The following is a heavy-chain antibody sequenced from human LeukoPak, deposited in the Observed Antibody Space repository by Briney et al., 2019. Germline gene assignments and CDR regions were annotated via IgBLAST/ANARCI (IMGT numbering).Heavy chain of an antibody. V-gene: IGHV4-59*01. CDR3: ARVPNSSGWYAYFDY. CDR2: IYYSGST. CDR1: GGSFSSYY. D-gene: IGHD6-19*01. Sequence: SETLSLTCAVYGGSFSSYYWSWIRQPPGKGLEWIGYIYYSGSTNYNPSLKSRVTISVDTSKNQFSLKLSSVTAADTAVYYCARVPNSSGWYAYFDYWGQGTLVTVSS. J-gene: IGHJ4*02.